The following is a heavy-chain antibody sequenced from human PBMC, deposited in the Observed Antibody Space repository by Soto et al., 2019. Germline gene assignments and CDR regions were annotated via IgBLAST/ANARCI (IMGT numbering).Heavy chain of an antibody. J-gene: IGHJ4*02. V-gene: IGHV1-58*01. Sequence: QMQLVQSGPEVKKPGTSVKVSCKASGFNFTISAVQWVRQARGQRLELIGWIVVGSGNTKYAQKFQERVTITRDMSTRTAYMELSSLRSVDTAVYYCAAALHDYGDYVGFYFDYWGQGALFTVSS. CDR1: GFNFTISA. D-gene: IGHD4-17*01. CDR3: AAALHDYGDYVGFYFDY. CDR2: IVVGSGNT.